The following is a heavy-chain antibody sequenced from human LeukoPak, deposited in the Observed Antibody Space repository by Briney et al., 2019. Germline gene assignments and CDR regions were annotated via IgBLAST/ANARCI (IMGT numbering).Heavy chain of an antibody. Sequence: ASVKVSCKASGYTFTSYGISWVRQAPGQGLEWMGWMNPNSGGTHYAQKFQGRVTMTRDTSISTAYMELSRLRSDDTAVYYCARARGWFGELNQNWFDPWGQGTLVTVSS. J-gene: IGHJ5*02. V-gene: IGHV1-2*02. CDR2: MNPNSGGT. D-gene: IGHD3-10*01. CDR1: GYTFTSYG. CDR3: ARARGWFGELNQNWFDP.